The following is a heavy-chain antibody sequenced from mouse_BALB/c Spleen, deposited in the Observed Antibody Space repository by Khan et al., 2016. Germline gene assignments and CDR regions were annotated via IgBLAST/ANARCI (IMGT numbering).Heavy chain of an antibody. Sequence: QVQLKESGAELVRPGASVKLSCKASGYSFTSYWMNWVKQRPGQGLEWIGMIHPSDSETNLNQKFKDKATLTVDKSSSTAYMQLSSPTSEDSAVYYCARFGNYGFAYWGQGTLVTVSA. CDR2: IHPSDSET. CDR1: GYSFTSYW. J-gene: IGHJ3*01. D-gene: IGHD2-1*01. CDR3: ARFGNYGFAY. V-gene: IGHV1-61*01.